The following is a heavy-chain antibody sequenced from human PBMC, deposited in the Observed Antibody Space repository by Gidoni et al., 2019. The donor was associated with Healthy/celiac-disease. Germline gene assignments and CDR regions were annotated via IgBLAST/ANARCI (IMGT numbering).Heavy chain of an antibody. CDR2: ISWNSGSI. J-gene: IGHJ4*02. CDR1: GFTFDDYA. Sequence: EVQLVESGGGLVQPGRSLRLSCAASGFTFDDYAMHWVRQAPGKGLEWVSGISWNSGSIGYADSVKGRFTISRDNAKNSLYLQMNSLRAEDTALYYCAKDGGHSGYDFLDYWGQGTLVTVSS. CDR3: AKDGGHSGYDFLDY. D-gene: IGHD5-12*01. V-gene: IGHV3-9*01.